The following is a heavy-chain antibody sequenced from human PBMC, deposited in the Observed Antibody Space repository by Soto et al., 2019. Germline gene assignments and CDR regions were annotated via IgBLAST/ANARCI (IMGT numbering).Heavy chain of an antibody. CDR3: ARECWWGYYDSSGYYYYYYGMDV. CDR1: GGSISSGGYS. J-gene: IGHJ6*02. V-gene: IGHV4-30-2*01. D-gene: IGHD3-22*01. CDR2: IYHSGST. Sequence: QLQLQESGSGLVKPSQTLSLTCAVSGGSISSGGYSWSWIRQPPGKGLEWIGYIYHSGSTYYNPSLKSRGTISVDRSKTQFSLKMSSVTAADTAVYYCARECWWGYYDSSGYYYYYYGMDVWGQGTTVTVSS.